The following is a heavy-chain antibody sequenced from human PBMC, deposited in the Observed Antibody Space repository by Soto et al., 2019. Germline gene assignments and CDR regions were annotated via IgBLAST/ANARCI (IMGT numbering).Heavy chain of an antibody. CDR3: ARDSGSYPSRYDY. Sequence: GASVKVSCKASGYTFTGYYMHWVRQAPGQGLEWMGWINPNSGGTNYAQKFQGWVTMTRDTSISTAYMELSRLRSDDTAVYYCARDSGSYPSRYDYWGQGTLVTVSS. V-gene: IGHV1-2*04. J-gene: IGHJ4*02. CDR2: INPNSGGT. D-gene: IGHD1-26*01. CDR1: GYTFTGYY.